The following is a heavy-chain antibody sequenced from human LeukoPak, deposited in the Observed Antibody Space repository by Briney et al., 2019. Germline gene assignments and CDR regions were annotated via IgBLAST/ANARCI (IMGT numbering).Heavy chain of an antibody. V-gene: IGHV4-4*07. Sequence: PSETLSLTCTVSGGSISSYYWSWIRQPAGKGLERIGRIHISGSTNYNPSLKSRVTMSVDTSKSQFSLKLTSVTAADTAVYYCARVYSSSSGREAFDIWGQGTKVTVSS. J-gene: IGHJ3*02. CDR2: IHISGST. CDR1: GGSISSYY. CDR3: ARVYSSSSGREAFDI. D-gene: IGHD6-6*01.